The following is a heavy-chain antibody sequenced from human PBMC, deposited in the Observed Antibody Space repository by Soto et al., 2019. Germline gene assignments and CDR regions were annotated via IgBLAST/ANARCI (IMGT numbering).Heavy chain of an antibody. CDR1: GFTFSNAW. CDR2: IKSKTDGGTT. Sequence: GGSLRLSCAASGFTFSNAWMSWVRQAPGKGLEWVGRIKSKTDGGTTDYAAPVKGRFTISRDDSKNTLYLQMNSLKTEDTAVYYCTTGRSNCSSTSCYKYFQHWGQGTLVTVSS. D-gene: IGHD2-2*02. V-gene: IGHV3-15*01. J-gene: IGHJ1*01. CDR3: TTGRSNCSSTSCYKYFQH.